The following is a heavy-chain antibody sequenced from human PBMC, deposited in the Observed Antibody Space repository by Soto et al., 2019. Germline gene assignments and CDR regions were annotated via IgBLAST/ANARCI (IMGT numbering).Heavy chain of an antibody. CDR3: ARRSSSWYFDY. CDR1: GLTFSSYA. D-gene: IGHD6-13*01. CDR2: ISGSDGST. J-gene: IGHJ4*02. Sequence: EVQLLESGGGLVQPGGSLRLSCAASGLTFSSYAMNWVRQAPGKGLEWVSVISGSDGSTYYADSVKGRSTTSRDNSKNTLNQQMKSLRAEDTAVDYCARRSSSWYFDYWCQGTLVTVSS. V-gene: IGHV3-23*01.